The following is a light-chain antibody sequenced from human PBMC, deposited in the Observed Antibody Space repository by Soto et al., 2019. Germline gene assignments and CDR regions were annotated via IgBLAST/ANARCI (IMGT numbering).Light chain of an antibody. CDR1: QSVRSY. CDR2: AVS. Sequence: DIQLTQSPSSLSASVGDGVTVTCRASQSVRSYLHWYQQKPGKAPKLLIYAVSSLQNGVSSRFSGSGSGTDFTLSISNLQPEDLGTYYCQQTSSTPTFGGGTKVDIK. J-gene: IGKJ4*01. V-gene: IGKV1-39*01. CDR3: QQTSSTPT.